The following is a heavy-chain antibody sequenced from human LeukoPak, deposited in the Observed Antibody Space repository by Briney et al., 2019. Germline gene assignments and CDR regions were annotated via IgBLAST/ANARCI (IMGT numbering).Heavy chain of an antibody. V-gene: IGHV4-39*01. Sequence: PSETLSLTCTVSGGSISSSSYYWGWIRQPPGKGLEWIGSIYYSGSTYYNPSLKSRVTISVDTSKNQFSLKLSSVTAADTAVYYCARLGLLGDYFNWFDPWGQGTLVTVSS. CDR2: IYYSGST. CDR3: ARLGLLGDYFNWFDP. D-gene: IGHD4-17*01. CDR1: GGSISSSSYY. J-gene: IGHJ5*02.